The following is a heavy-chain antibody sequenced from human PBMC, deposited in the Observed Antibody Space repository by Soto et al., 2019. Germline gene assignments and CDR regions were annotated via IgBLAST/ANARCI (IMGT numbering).Heavy chain of an antibody. D-gene: IGHD3-10*01. CDR3: ARDRYGSGSYPAYYYYYGMDV. V-gene: IGHV1-46*01. CDR1: GYTFTSYY. J-gene: IGHJ6*02. Sequence: ASVKVSCKASGYTFTSYYMHWVRQAPGQGLEWMGIINPSGGSTSYAQKFQGRVTMTRDTSTSTVYMELSSLRSEDTAVYYCARDRYGSGSYPAYYYYYGMDVWGQGTTVTVSS. CDR2: INPSGGST.